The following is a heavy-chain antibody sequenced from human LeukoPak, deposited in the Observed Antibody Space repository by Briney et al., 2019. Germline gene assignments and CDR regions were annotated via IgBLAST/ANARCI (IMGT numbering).Heavy chain of an antibody. Sequence: SETLSLTCTVSGGSISSYYWSWIRQPPGKGLEWIGYIYYTGSTTYNPSLESRITISVDTSKNQFSLELPSVTAADTAVYYCARGPNYSGYGNFDYWGQGTLVTVSS. J-gene: IGHJ4*02. CDR1: GGSISSYY. CDR3: ARGPNYSGYGNFDY. V-gene: IGHV4-59*01. CDR2: IYYTGST. D-gene: IGHD5-12*01.